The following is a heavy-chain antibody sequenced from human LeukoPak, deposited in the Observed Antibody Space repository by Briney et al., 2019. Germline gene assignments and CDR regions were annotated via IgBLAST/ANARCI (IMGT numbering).Heavy chain of an antibody. V-gene: IGHV1-2*02. CDR2: INPNSGGT. D-gene: IGHD3-10*01. Sequence: GASVKVSCKASGYTFTGYYMHWVRQAPGQGLEWMGWINPNSGGTNYAQKFQGRVTMTRDTSISTAYMELSRLRSEDTAVYYCARDSEWFGELLGRPGLIFDYWGQGTLVTVSS. J-gene: IGHJ4*02. CDR1: GYTFTGYY. CDR3: ARDSEWFGELLGRPGLIFDY.